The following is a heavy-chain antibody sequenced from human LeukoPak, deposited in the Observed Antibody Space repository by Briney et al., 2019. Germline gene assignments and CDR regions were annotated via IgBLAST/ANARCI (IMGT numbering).Heavy chain of an antibody. J-gene: IGHJ4*02. Sequence: GGSLRLSCAASGFTFSSYEMNWVRQTPGKGLEWVSYISSSGSTIYYADSVKGRFTISRDNAKNSLYLQMNSLRAEDTAVYYCARVFGGAIDYWGQGTLVTVSS. CDR2: ISSSGSTI. CDR3: ARVFGGAIDY. D-gene: IGHD3-16*01. CDR1: GFTFSSYE. V-gene: IGHV3-48*03.